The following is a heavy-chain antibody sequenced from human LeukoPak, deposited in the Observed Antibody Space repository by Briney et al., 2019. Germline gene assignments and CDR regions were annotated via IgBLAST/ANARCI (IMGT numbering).Heavy chain of an antibody. V-gene: IGHV5-51*01. D-gene: IGHD3-9*01. J-gene: IGHJ5*02. CDR3: ARILTGSRNWFDP. CDR2: IYPGDSDT. CDR1: GYSFTSYW. Sequence: GESLKISCKGSGYSFTSYWIGWVRQMPGKGLEWMGIIYPGDSDTRYSPSFQGQVTISADKSISTAYLQWSSLKALDTAMYHCARILTGSRNWFDPWGQGTLVTVSS.